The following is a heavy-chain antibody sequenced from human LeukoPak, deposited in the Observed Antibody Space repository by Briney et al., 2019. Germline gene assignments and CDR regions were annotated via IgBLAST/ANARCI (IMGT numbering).Heavy chain of an antibody. V-gene: IGHV3-7*05. CDR3: ARETRYSYGSAMFDY. J-gene: IGHJ4*02. Sequence: GGSLRLSCAASGFTLTIYWMSWVRQAPGKGLEWVASINKDGSAKYYVDSVKGRFTISRDNAKNSLYLQMNSLRAEDTAVYYCARETRYSYGSAMFDYWGQGTLVTVSS. CDR1: GFTLTIYW. D-gene: IGHD5-18*01. CDR2: INKDGSAK.